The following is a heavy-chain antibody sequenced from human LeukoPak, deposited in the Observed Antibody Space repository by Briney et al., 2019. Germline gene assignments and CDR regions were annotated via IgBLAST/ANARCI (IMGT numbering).Heavy chain of an antibody. CDR2: IYYSGST. D-gene: IGHD6-13*01. CDR3: ARHPYLAAAFNWFDP. J-gene: IGHJ5*02. CDR1: GGSISSYY. V-gene: IGHV4-59*08. Sequence: PSETLSLTCTVSGGSISSYYWSWIRQPPGKGLEWIGYIYYSGSTNYNPSLKSRVTISVDTSKNQFSLKLSSVTAADTAVYYCARHPYLAAAFNWFDPWGQGTLVTVSS.